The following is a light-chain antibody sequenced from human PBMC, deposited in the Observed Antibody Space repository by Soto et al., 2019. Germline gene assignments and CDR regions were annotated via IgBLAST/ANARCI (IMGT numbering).Light chain of an antibody. CDR1: QSVSSR. J-gene: IGKJ5*01. Sequence: DIVLTQSPGTLSLSPGERATLSCRASQSVSSRLAWYQHKPGQAPRLLISGASSRATGIPDRFSGSGSGTDFTLTISRLEPEDFALYYCQQYGGSPITFGQGTRLEIK. CDR3: QQYGGSPIT. V-gene: IGKV3-20*01. CDR2: GAS.